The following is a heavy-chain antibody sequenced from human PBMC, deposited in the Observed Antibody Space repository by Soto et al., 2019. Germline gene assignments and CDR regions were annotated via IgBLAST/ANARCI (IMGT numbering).Heavy chain of an antibody. Sequence: QVQLVQSGAEVKKPGSSVKVSCKASGGTFGSYAISWVRQAPGQGLEWMGGIIPIPGTANYAQKFQGRVTIAGDESTSTAYKELSSLRSEDTAVYYCARAQGSSTSLEIYYYYYYGMDFWGQGTMVSVSS. J-gene: IGHJ6*02. CDR3: ARAQGSSTSLEIYYYYYYGMDF. CDR1: GGTFGSYA. V-gene: IGHV1-69*01. CDR2: IIPIPGTA. D-gene: IGHD2-2*01.